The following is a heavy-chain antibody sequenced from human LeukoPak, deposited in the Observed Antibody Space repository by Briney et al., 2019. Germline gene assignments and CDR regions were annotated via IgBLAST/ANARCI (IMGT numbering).Heavy chain of an antibody. J-gene: IGHJ6*03. CDR3: ARRFWGYYYYYMDV. V-gene: IGHV4-34*01. Sequence: SETLSLTCAVYGGSFSGYYWGWIRQPPGKGLEWIGEINHSGSTNYNPSLKSRVTISVDTSKNQFSLKLSSVTAADTAVYYCARRFWGYYYYYMDVWGKGTTVTVSS. D-gene: IGHD3-16*01. CDR2: INHSGST. CDR1: GGSFSGYY.